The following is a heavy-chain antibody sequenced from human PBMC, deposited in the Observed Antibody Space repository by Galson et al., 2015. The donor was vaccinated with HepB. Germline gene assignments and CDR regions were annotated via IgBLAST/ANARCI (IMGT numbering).Heavy chain of an antibody. CDR3: VRDRITTFSSSYYYGMDV. V-gene: IGHV3-74*01. D-gene: IGHD3-3*01. CDR1: GFTFNIYW. Sequence: SLRLSCAASGFTFNIYWMHWVRQVPGRGLVWVSRNNSDGGDTNYAESVKGRFTISRDNAKNTLYLQMNSLRAADAAVYYCVRDRITTFSSSYYYGMDVWGQGTTVTVSS. J-gene: IGHJ6*02. CDR2: NNSDGGDT.